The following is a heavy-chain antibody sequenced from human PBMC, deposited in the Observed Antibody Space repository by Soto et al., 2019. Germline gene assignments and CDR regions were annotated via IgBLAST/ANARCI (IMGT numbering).Heavy chain of an antibody. J-gene: IGHJ5*02. CDR2: ISSSGGGK. CDR3: ARDRDSSWYPDNWFDP. Sequence: EVQLLESGGDLVQPGGSLRLSCAASGFTFGSYDMTWVRQAPGKGLEWVSGISSSGGGKYYADSVKGRFTISRDNSENTLYLQMNSLRAEDTAVYYCARDRDSSWYPDNWFDPWGQGTLVTVSS. V-gene: IGHV3-23*01. CDR1: GFTFGSYD. D-gene: IGHD6-13*01.